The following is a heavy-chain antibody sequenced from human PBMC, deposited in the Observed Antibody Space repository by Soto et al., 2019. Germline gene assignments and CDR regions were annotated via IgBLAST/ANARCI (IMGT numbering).Heavy chain of an antibody. CDR3: ARGSGYYGSGSYYNVYYGMEV. CDR2: INPNSGGT. CDR1: GYTFTGYY. V-gene: IGHV1-2*04. D-gene: IGHD3-10*01. Sequence: ASVKVSCKASGYTFTGYYMHWVRQAPGQGLEWMGWINPNSGGTNYAQKLQGWVTMTRDTSISTAYMELSRLRSDDTAVYYCARGSGYYGSGSYYNVYYGMEVWGQGTTLTVSS. J-gene: IGHJ6*02.